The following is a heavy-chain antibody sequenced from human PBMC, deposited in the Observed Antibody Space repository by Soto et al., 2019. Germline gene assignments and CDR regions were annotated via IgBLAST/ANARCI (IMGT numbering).Heavy chain of an antibody. CDR2: INPTDGST. D-gene: IGHD1-26*01. CDR3: AIGARVWELLGRGWFDP. J-gene: IGHJ5*02. Sequence: GASVKVSCKASAYTFTNYYIHWVRQAPGQGLEWMGVINPTDGSTNYAQKFQGRVTMTRDASTSTLYMDLSSLRSEDTAMYYCAIGARVWELLGRGWFDPWGQGTLVTVSS. V-gene: IGHV1-46*01. CDR1: AYTFTNYY.